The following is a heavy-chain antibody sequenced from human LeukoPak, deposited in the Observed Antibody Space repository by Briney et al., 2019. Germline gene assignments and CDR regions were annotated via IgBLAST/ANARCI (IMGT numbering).Heavy chain of an antibody. V-gene: IGHV6-1*01. CDR1: GDSVSSNSAA. J-gene: IGHJ4*02. CDR2: TYYRYKRYN. CDR3: ARAGGDSWYFDY. Sequence: SQTLSLTCVISGDSVSSNSAAWNWIRQSPSRGLEWLRRTYYRYKRYNDYAVSVKSRMTINADTSKNQFSLQLNSVTPEDTAVYYCARAGGDSWYFDYWGQGTLVTVSS. D-gene: IGHD2-21*02.